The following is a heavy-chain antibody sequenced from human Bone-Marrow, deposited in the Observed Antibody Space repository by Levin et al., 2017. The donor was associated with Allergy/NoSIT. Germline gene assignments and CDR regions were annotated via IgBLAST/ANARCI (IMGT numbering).Heavy chain of an antibody. V-gene: IGHV3-15*07. Sequence: PGGSLRLSCGASGFAFSATWMNWVRQAPGKGLEWVGRIKSISDGGATDYAAPVKGRFTISRDDSKNTVYLQMNSLKSEDTAVYYCSLQYFDYWGQGTLVTVSA. CDR1: GFAFSATW. CDR3: SLQYFDY. J-gene: IGHJ4*02. CDR2: IKSISDGGAT.